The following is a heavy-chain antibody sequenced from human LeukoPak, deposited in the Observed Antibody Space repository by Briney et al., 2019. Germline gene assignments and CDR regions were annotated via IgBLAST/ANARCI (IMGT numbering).Heavy chain of an antibody. V-gene: IGHV1-18*01. CDR1: GYTFTSYG. D-gene: IGHD2-15*01. J-gene: IGHJ6*02. Sequence: GASVKVSCKASGYTFTSYGISWVRQAPGQGLEWMGWISAYNGNTNYAQKFQGRVTMTRNTSISTAYMELSSLRSEDTAVYYCARGDYGYCSGGSCQDDWGMDVWGQGTTVTVSS. CDR3: ARGDYGYCSGGSCQDDWGMDV. CDR2: ISAYNGNT.